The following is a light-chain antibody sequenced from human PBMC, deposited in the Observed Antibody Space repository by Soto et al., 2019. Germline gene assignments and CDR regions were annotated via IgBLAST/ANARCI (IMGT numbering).Light chain of an antibody. Sequence: EIVLTQSPGILSLSPGERATLSCRASQPVSSSYLAWYQQKPGQAPRLLIYGASTRATGIPDRFSGSGSGTDLTLTISRLEPEDFAVYYCQQCGIATWPFGQGTKVDIK. V-gene: IGKV3-20*01. CDR2: GAS. CDR1: QPVSSSY. CDR3: QQCGIATWP. J-gene: IGKJ1*01.